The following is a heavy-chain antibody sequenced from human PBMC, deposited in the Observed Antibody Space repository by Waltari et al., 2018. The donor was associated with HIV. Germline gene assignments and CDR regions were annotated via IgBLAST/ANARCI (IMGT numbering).Heavy chain of an antibody. D-gene: IGHD4-17*01. J-gene: IGHJ4*02. Sequence: QVQLVESGGGVVQPGRSLRLSCAASGFTFSSYAMHWVRQAPGKGLEWVAVISYDGSNKYYADSVKGRFTISRDNSKNTLYLQMNSLRAEDTAVYYCASNPLRGGDYWGQGTLVTVSS. CDR1: GFTFSSYA. CDR2: ISYDGSNK. V-gene: IGHV3-30*04. CDR3: ASNPLRGGDY.